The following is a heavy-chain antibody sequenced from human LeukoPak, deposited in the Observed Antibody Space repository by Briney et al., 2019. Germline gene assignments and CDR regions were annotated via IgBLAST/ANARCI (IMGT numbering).Heavy chain of an antibody. Sequence: PGGSLRLSCAASGFTFSSYAMHWVRQAPGKGLEWVAVISYDGSNKYYADSVKGRFTISRDNFKNTLYLQMNSLRAEDTAVYYCAREEGYYGSALGYWGQGTLVTVSS. V-gene: IGHV3-30-3*01. CDR2: ISYDGSNK. J-gene: IGHJ4*02. CDR3: AREEGYYGSALGY. D-gene: IGHD3-10*01. CDR1: GFTFSSYA.